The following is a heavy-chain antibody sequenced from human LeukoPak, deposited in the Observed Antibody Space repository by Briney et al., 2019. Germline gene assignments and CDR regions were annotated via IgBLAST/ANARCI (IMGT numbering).Heavy chain of an antibody. CDR3: TTDPIIVVVPAATSVDY. CDR2: IKSKTDGGTT. V-gene: IGHV3-15*01. Sequence: PGVSLRLSCAASGFTFSNAWMSWVRQAPGKGLEWVGRIKSKTDGGTTDYAAPVKGRFTISRDDSKNTLYLQMNSLKTEDTAVYYCTTDPIIVVVPAATSVDYWGQGTLVTVSS. D-gene: IGHD2-2*01. J-gene: IGHJ4*02. CDR1: GFTFSNAW.